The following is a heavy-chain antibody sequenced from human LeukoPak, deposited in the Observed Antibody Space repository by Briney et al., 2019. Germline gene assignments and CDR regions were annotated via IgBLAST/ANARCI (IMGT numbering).Heavy chain of an antibody. V-gene: IGHV1-46*01. Sequence: ASVKVSCKASGYTFTNYYIHWVRQAPGQGLEWMGLINPGGDNTNYAQNFQGRVTMIRDTSASTVYMELSSLRSEDTAIYYCARIRDGYNDAYDIWGQGTVVTVPS. CDR1: GYTFTNYY. CDR3: ARIRDGYNDAYDI. CDR2: INPGGDNT. J-gene: IGHJ3*02. D-gene: IGHD5-24*01.